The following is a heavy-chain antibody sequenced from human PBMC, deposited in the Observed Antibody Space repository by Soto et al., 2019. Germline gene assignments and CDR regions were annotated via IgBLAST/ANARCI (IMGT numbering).Heavy chain of an antibody. J-gene: IGHJ4*02. D-gene: IGHD1-1*01. V-gene: IGHV3-30*14. CDR3: ARVLLEIWPVDY. CDR2: ISYDGSKK. CDR1: GFAFSTYA. Sequence: GGSLRLSCEASGFAFSTYAMHWVRQAPGRGLEWVTLISYDGSKKYYADSVKGRFTISRDNSRNTVFLQMNSLRTEDTAVYYCARVLLEIWPVDYWGQGTLVTVSS.